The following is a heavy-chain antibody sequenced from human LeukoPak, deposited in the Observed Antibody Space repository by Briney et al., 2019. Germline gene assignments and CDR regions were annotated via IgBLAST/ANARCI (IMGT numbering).Heavy chain of an antibody. J-gene: IGHJ4*02. Sequence: GRSLRLSCAASGFTFCSYAMHWVRQAPGKGLEWVAVISYDGSNKYYADSVKGRFTISRDNSKNTLYLQMSSLRAEDTAVYYCSHSLGVYWGQGTLVTVSS. V-gene: IGHV3-30-3*01. D-gene: IGHD3-10*01. CDR3: SHSLGVY. CDR2: ISYDGSNK. CDR1: GFTFCSYA.